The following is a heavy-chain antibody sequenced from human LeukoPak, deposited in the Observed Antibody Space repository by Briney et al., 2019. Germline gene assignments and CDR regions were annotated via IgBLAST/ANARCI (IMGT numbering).Heavy chain of an antibody. Sequence: GGSLRLSCAASGFTFSSYAMGWVRQAPGKGLEWVSAISGSGSGGSTYYADSVKGRFTISRDNSKNTLYLQMNSLRAEDTAVYYCAKADSSGCFYALVDNWGQGTLVTVSS. CDR3: AKADSSGCFYALVDN. D-gene: IGHD3-22*01. J-gene: IGHJ4*02. CDR1: GFTFSSYA. V-gene: IGHV3-23*01. CDR2: ISGSGSGGST.